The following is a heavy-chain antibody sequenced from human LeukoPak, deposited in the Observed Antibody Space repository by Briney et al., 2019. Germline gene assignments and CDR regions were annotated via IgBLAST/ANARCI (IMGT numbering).Heavy chain of an antibody. CDR3: AKGEVIIQSLFDY. D-gene: IGHD3-3*01. J-gene: IGHJ4*02. CDR2: ISGSGGST. Sequence: PGGSLRLSCAASGFTFSSYAMSWVRQAPGKGLEWVSAISGSGGSTYYADSVKGRFTISRDNSKNTLYLQMNGLRAEDTAVYYCAKGEVIIQSLFDYWGQGTLVTVSS. CDR1: GFTFSSYA. V-gene: IGHV3-23*01.